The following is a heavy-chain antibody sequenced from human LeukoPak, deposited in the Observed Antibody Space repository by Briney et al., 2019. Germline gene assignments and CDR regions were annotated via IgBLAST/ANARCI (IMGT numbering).Heavy chain of an antibody. J-gene: IGHJ4*02. V-gene: IGHV4-34*01. CDR2: INHSGST. CDR3: AARSWGYSAPDY. CDR1: GGSFSGYY. D-gene: IGHD2-15*01. Sequence: NPSETLSLTCAVYGGSFSGYYWSWIRQPPGKGLEWIGEINHSGSTNYNPSLKSRVTISVDTSKNQFSLKLTSVTAADTAVYFCAARSWGYSAPDYWGQGTLVTVSS.